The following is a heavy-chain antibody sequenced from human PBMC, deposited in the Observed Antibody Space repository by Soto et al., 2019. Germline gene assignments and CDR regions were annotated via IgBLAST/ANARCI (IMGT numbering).Heavy chain of an antibody. CDR2: ISSSSNTI. D-gene: IGHD1-26*01. V-gene: IGHV3-48*02. J-gene: IGHJ4*02. CDR1: GFMFRSYA. Sequence: EAQLVESGGGLVQPGGSLRLSCVGSGFMFRSYAINWVRQAPGKGLEWVSYISSSSNTIHYADSVRGRFSISRDNAKNSVFLQMNTLRDEDTAVYYCADLYGKSIHWGQGTLVTVSS. CDR3: ADLYGKSIH.